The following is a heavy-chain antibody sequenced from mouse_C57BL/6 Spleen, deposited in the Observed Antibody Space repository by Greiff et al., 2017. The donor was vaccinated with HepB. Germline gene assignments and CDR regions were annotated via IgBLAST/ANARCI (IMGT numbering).Heavy chain of an antibody. Sequence: VQLQQSGTELAKPGASVKLSCKASGYTFTSYWMHWVKQRPGQGLEWIGNINPSNGDTYYNEKFKGKATLTADKSSSTAYMELSSLTSEDSAVYFCARWGLTKGDIDVWGKGTTVTVSS. CDR3: ARWGLTKGDIDV. J-gene: IGHJ1*03. CDR2: INPSNGDT. CDR1: GYTFTSYW. V-gene: IGHV1-53*01. D-gene: IGHD2-12*01.